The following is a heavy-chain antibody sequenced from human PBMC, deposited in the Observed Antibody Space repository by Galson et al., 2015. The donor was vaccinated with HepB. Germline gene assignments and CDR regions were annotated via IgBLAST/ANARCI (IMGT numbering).Heavy chain of an antibody. D-gene: IGHD3-10*01. Sequence: SVKVSCKASGYTFTSYGISWVRQAPGQGLEWMGWISAYNGNTNYAQKLQGRVTMTTDTSASTAYMELRSLRSDDTAVYYCARDPYYYGSGSSPTYYYYYYGMDVWGQGTTVTVSS. CDR2: ISAYNGNT. J-gene: IGHJ6*02. V-gene: IGHV1-18*04. CDR1: GYTFTSYG. CDR3: ARDPYYYGSGSSPTYYYYYYGMDV.